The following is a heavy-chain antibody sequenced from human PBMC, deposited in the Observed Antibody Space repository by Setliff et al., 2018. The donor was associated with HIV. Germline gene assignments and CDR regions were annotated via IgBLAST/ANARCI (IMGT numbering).Heavy chain of an antibody. J-gene: IGHJ5*02. CDR2: IYHSGST. CDR3: ARQIWNESPGYGFDP. Sequence: SETLSLTCAVSGGSISSNWWSWVRQSPGKGLEWIGEIYHSGSTHYNPSLKSRVTVSKDTTKNQLSLRLSSVTAADTAVYYCARQIWNESPGYGFDPWGQGTLVTVSS. D-gene: IGHD3-22*01. CDR1: GGSISSNW. V-gene: IGHV4-4*02.